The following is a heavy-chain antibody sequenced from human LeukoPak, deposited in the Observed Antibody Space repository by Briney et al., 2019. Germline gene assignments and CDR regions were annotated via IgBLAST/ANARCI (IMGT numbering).Heavy chain of an antibody. D-gene: IGHD3-22*01. J-gene: IGHJ4*02. CDR2: IDPSDSYT. V-gene: IGHV5-10-1*01. CDR1: GDSFISYW. Sequence: GESLKISCKESGDSFISYWIGWVRQMPGKGLEWMGRIDPSDSYTNYSPSFQGHVTISADKSISTAYLQWSSLKPSDTAMYYCAFHYDGSGYPFDYWGQGTLVTVSS. CDR3: AFHYDGSGYPFDY.